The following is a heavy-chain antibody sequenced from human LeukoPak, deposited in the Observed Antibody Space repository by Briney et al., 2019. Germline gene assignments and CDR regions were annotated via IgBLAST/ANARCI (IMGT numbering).Heavy chain of an antibody. V-gene: IGHV4-59*08. D-gene: IGHD2/OR15-2a*01. CDR1: GGSISNYY. Sequence: PSETLSLTCTVSGGSISNYYWSWIRQPPGKGLEWIGYISHSGSTNYSPSLKSRVTISLDTSKNQFSLKLSSVTAADTAVYYCARHHPRNTVDFWGQGTLVTVSS. CDR3: ARHHPRNTVDF. CDR2: ISHSGST. J-gene: IGHJ4*02.